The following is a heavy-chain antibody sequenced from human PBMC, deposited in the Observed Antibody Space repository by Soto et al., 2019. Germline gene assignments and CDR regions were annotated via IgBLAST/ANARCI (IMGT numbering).Heavy chain of an antibody. J-gene: IGHJ5*02. CDR2: INHSGNT. CDR3: ARGRGEFDD. D-gene: IGHD2-21*01. Sequence: SETLSLTCAVYGASLSDNYCNWLRQPPGKGLEWIGEINHSGNTNYNPSLRSRVTISIDTSKNQLSLNLRSVSAADTAVYYCARGRGEFDDWGQGTPVTVSS. V-gene: IGHV4-34*01. CDR1: GASLSDNY.